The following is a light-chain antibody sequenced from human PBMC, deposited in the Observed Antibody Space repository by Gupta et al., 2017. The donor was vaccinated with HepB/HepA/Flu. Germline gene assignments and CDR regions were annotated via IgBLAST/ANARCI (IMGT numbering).Light chain of an antibody. CDR2: EAS. J-gene: IGKJ3*01. Sequence: DIVMTQTPLSLSVPPGQPASISCKSSQRLLLTNGKTYLYWYLQKPGQPPQFLIYEASNRVSGVPDRFSGSGSGTDFTLKISRVEADDVGVYYCMQSIQDPRTFGPGTKVDIK. CDR3: MQSIQDPRT. CDR1: QRLLLTNGKTY. V-gene: IGKV2D-29*01.